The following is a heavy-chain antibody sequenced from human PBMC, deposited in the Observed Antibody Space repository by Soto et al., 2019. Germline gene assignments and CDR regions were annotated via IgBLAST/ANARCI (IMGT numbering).Heavy chain of an antibody. J-gene: IGHJ6*02. CDR2: ISDDGSNK. CDR1: GFTLSKYG. D-gene: IGHD5-18*01. CDR3: AKEGGFRTASPLYYYGMDV. V-gene: IGHV3-30*18. Sequence: PGGSLRLSCAASGFTLSKYGMHWVRQAPGKGLEWVAVISDDGSNKYYADYVKGRLTISRDNSRNTLYLQMNSLRLEDTAVYYCAKEGGFRTASPLYYYGMDVWGQGTTVTVSS.